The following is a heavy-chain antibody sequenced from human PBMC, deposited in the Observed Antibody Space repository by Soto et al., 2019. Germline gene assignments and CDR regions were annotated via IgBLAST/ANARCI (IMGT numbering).Heavy chain of an antibody. CDR3: ARGIVVVPAAKKDAFDI. J-gene: IGHJ3*02. V-gene: IGHV3-53*04. Sequence: PGGSLRLSCAASGFTFSTYAMSWVRQAPGKGLEWVSVIYSGGSTYYADSVKGRFTISRHNSKNTLYLQMNSLRAEDAAVYYCARGIVVVPAAKKDAFDIWGQGTMVTVSS. CDR2: IYSGGST. D-gene: IGHD2-2*01. CDR1: GFTFSTYA.